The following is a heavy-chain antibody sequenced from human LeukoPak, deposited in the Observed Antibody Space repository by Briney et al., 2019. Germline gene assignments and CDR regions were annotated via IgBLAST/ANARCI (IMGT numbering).Heavy chain of an antibody. D-gene: IGHD3-22*01. V-gene: IGHV3-30*18. CDR3: AKEIDTSGYSPFDY. J-gene: IGHJ4*02. CDR2: ISYDGSNK. Sequence: GGPLRLSCAASGFTFRTYGMHWVRQAPGKGLEWVAVISYDGSNKYYADSVKGRFTISRDNSKNTLYLQMNSLRAEDTAVYYCAKEIDTSGYSPFDYWGQGTLVTVSS. CDR1: GFTFRTYG.